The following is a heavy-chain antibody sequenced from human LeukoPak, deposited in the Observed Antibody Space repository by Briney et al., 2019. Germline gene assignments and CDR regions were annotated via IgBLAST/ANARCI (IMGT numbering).Heavy chain of an antibody. Sequence: ASVKVSCKASGYTFTSYYMHWVRQAPGQGLEWMGWINPNSGGTNYAQKFQGRVTMTRDTSISTAYMELSRLRSDDTAVYYCARGTGYSYENAFDIWGQGTMVTVSS. D-gene: IGHD5-18*01. V-gene: IGHV1-2*02. CDR1: GYTFTSYY. CDR2: INPNSGGT. J-gene: IGHJ3*02. CDR3: ARGTGYSYENAFDI.